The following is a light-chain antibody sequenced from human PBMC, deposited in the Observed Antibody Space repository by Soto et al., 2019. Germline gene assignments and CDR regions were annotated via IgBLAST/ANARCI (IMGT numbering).Light chain of an antibody. J-gene: IGKJ3*01. CDR2: AAS. Sequence: DIPMTQSPSSLSASVGDRVTITCRASQSISSYLNWYQQKPGKAPKLLIYAASSLQSGVPSRFSGSGSRTDFTLTISSLQPEDFATYYCQQSYSTPLSFGPGTKVDIK. CDR3: QQSYSTPLS. V-gene: IGKV1-39*01. CDR1: QSISSY.